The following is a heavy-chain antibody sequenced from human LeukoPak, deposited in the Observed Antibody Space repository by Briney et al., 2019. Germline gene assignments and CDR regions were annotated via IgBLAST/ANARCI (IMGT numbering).Heavy chain of an antibody. D-gene: IGHD6-19*01. CDR2: ISYDGSNK. J-gene: IGHJ4*02. CDR1: GFTFSSYA. Sequence: HPGGSLRLSCAASGFTFSSYAMHWVRQAPGKGLEWVAVISYDGSNKYYADSVKGRFTISRDNSKNTLYLQMNSLRAEDTAVYYCAKDSQSSGWYDYWGQGTPVTVSS. CDR3: AKDSQSSGWYDY. V-gene: IGHV3-30-3*01.